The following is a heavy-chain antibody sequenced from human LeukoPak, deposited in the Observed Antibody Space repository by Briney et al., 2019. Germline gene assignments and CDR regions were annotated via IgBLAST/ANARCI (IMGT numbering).Heavy chain of an antibody. CDR2: IWYDGTNK. CDR3: ARIGGDRHPIEY. CDR1: GFTFSSYG. D-gene: IGHD2-21*02. Sequence: GRSLRLSCAASGFTFSSYGMHWVRQAPGKGLEWVAVIWYDGTNKYYADSVKGQFTISRDNSKNTLYLQMNSLRAEDTAVYYCARIGGDRHPIEYWGQGTLVTVSS. J-gene: IGHJ4*02. V-gene: IGHV3-33*01.